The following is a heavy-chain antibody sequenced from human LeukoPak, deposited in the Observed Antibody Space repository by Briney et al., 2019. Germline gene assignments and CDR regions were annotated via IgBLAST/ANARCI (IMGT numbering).Heavy chain of an antibody. CDR1: GFTFSSYW. D-gene: IGHD3-3*01. Sequence: GGSLRLSCAASGFTFSSYWMSWVRQAPGKGLEWVANIKRDGSEKYYVDSVKGRFTISRDNAKNSLYLQMNSLRAEDTAVYYCARDGGDYDFWSGQGWFDPWGQGTLVTVSS. CDR3: ARDGGDYDFWSGQGWFDP. J-gene: IGHJ5*02. CDR2: IKRDGSEK. V-gene: IGHV3-7*01.